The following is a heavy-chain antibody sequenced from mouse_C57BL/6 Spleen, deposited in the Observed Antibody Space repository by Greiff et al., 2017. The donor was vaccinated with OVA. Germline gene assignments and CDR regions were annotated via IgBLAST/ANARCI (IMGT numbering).Heavy chain of an antibody. D-gene: IGHD2-5*01. CDR1: GFTFSDYY. CDR3: ARGGDYSNLWYFDV. CDR2: INYDGSST. Sequence: EVKLVESEGGLVQPGSSMKLSCTASGFTFSDYYMAWVRQVPEKGLEWVANINYDGSSTYYLDSLKSRFIISRDNAKNILYLQMSSLKSEDTATYYCARGGDYSNLWYFDVWGTGTTVTVSS. J-gene: IGHJ1*03. V-gene: IGHV5-16*01.